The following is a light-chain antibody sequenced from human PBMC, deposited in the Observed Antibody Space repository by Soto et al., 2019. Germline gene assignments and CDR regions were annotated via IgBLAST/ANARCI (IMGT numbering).Light chain of an antibody. V-gene: IGKV3-20*01. CDR3: QLYRNSLYT. CDR1: QSVSSSY. Sequence: EVVLTQSPGTLSLSRGERATLSCRASQSVSSSYLAWYQQKPGQAPRLLIYETSTRATGIPDRFSGSGSGADFTLTISRLEPEDFAVYYCQLYRNSLYTFGQGTHLEIK. CDR2: ETS. J-gene: IGKJ2*01.